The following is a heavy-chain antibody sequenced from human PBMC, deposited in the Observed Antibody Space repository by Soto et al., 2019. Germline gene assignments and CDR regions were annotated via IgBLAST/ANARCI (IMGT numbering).Heavy chain of an antibody. CDR2: ISAGKGDT. CDR1: GYTFDDYP. V-gene: IGHV1-3*01. CDR3: ARDHYDASGYTYFDY. D-gene: IGHD3-22*01. J-gene: IGHJ4*02. Sequence: ASVKVSCKAFGYTFDDYPIHWVRQAPGQRLEWMGWISAGKGDTKYSQKLQGRMTITRDTSAATAYMELSSLRSEDTATYYCARDHYDASGYTYFDYWGQGTLVTVSS.